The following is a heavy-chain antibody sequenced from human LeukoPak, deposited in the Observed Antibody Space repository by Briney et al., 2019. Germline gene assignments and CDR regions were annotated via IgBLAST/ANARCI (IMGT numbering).Heavy chain of an antibody. CDR1: GGSISSSSYY. CDR3: ARLVDSESYLYYFDY. CDR2: IYYSGST. V-gene: IGHV4-39*01. D-gene: IGHD1-26*01. Sequence: SETLSLTCTVSGGSISSSSYYWGWIRQPPGKGLEWIGSIYYSGSTYYNPSLKSRVTISVDTSKNEFSLKLSSVTAADTAVYYCARLVDSESYLYYFDYWGQGTLVTVSS. J-gene: IGHJ4*02.